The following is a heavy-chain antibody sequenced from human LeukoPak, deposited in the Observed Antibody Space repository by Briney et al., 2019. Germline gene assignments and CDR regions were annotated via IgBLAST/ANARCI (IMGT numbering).Heavy chain of an antibody. D-gene: IGHD1-26*01. CDR1: GDSVSSNSAA. J-gene: IGHJ4*02. CDR3: ARARSGSYPDF. V-gene: IGHV6-1*01. Sequence: SQTLSLTCAISGDSVSSNSAAWNWIRQSPSRGLEWLGRTYYAVSVTSRITIIPDTSKNQFSLQLNSVTPEDTAVYYCARARSGSYPDFWGQGTLVTVSS. CDR2: TY.